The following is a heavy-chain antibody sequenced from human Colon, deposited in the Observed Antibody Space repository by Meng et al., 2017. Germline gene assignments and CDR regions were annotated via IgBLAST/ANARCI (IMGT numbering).Heavy chain of an antibody. D-gene: IGHD6-6*01. CDR1: GFTLSSYS. V-gene: IGHV3-48*03. Sequence: EVQLLDSGGGLVQPGGSLRLSCAASGFTLSSYSMSWVRQTPGKGLEWVSNINSGGSDIAYADSVKGRFTISRDNARNSLYLQMSSLRAEDTAVYYCVTTARQADHWGQGTLVTVSS. CDR3: VTTARQADH. CDR2: INSGGSDI. J-gene: IGHJ5*02.